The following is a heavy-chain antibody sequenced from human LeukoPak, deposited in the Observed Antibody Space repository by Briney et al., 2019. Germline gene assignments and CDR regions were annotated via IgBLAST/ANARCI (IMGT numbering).Heavy chain of an antibody. J-gene: IGHJ4*02. D-gene: IGHD3-22*01. CDR3: ARPAPTYYYDSSAPGYFDY. V-gene: IGHV4-39*01. CDR2: IYYSGST. CDR1: GGSISSSSYY. Sequence: PSETLSLTCTVSGGSISSSSYYWGWIRQPPGKGLEWIGSIYYSGSTYYNPSLKSRVTISVDTSKNQFSLKLSSVTAADTAVYYCARPAPTYYYDSSAPGYFDYWGQGTLVTVSS.